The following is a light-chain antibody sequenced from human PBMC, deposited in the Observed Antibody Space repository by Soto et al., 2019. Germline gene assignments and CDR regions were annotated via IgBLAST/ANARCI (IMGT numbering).Light chain of an antibody. CDR1: SSDVGGYNY. CDR3: SSYTINSTVV. V-gene: IGLV2-14*01. J-gene: IGLJ2*01. CDR2: DVS. Sequence: QSALTQPASVSGSPGQSVTISCTGTSSDVGGYNYVSWYQQDPGKAPKLMIYDVSNRPSGVSNRFSGSKSGNTASLTISGLQAEDEADYYCSSYTINSTVVFGGGTKLTVL.